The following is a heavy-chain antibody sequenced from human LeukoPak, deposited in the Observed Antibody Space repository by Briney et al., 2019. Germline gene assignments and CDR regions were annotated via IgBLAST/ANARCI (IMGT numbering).Heavy chain of an antibody. V-gene: IGHV4-61*08. D-gene: IGHD3-22*01. CDR2: IYHSGST. Sequence: SETLSLTCTISGDSITRGGYYWSWIRQPPGKDLDWIGCIYHSGSTNYNPSLKSRVTISVDTSKNQFSLKLSSVTAADTAVYYCARGPHYYDSSGYFCWGQGTLVTVSS. CDR3: ARGPHYYDSSGYFC. CDR1: GDSITRGGYY. J-gene: IGHJ4*02.